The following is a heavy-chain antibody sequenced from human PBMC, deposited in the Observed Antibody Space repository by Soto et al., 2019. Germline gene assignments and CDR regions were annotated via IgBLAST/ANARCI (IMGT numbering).Heavy chain of an antibody. CDR2: IYHSGST. J-gene: IGHJ6*02. V-gene: IGHV4-30-2*01. CDR1: GGSISSGGYS. Sequence: SETLSLTCVVSGGSISSGGYSWSWIRQPPGKGLEWIGYIYHSGSTYYNPSLKSRVTISLDRSKNQFSPNLTSVTAADTAVYYCARAAAATWYYYGMDVWGQGTTVTVSS. D-gene: IGHD6-13*01. CDR3: ARAAAATWYYYGMDV.